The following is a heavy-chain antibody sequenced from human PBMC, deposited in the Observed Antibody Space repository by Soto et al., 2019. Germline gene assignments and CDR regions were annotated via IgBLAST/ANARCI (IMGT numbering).Heavy chain of an antibody. J-gene: IGHJ4*02. CDR2: IIPIFGTA. CDR3: ARGINYYGSGSYYNVQYYFDY. D-gene: IGHD3-10*01. CDR1: GGTFSSHA. V-gene: IGHV1-69*13. Sequence: SVRSSCKASGGTFSSHAISWVRQAPGQGLEWMGGIIPIFGTANYAQKFQGRVTITADESTSTAYMELSSLRSEDTAVYYCARGINYYGSGSYYNVQYYFDYRGQGTLVTVSS.